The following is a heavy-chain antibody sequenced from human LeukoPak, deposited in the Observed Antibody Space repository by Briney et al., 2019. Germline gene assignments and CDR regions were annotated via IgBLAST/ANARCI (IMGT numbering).Heavy chain of an antibody. Sequence: GGSLRLSCAGSGFTFSTYWMHWVRQAPAGGLVWVSGINTDGSTTSYADSVKGRFTISRDNAKNTVYLQMSSLRAEDTAVYYCAKESGYDVDLEYWGQGALVTVSS. CDR3: AKESGYDVDLEY. CDR1: GFTFSTYW. CDR2: INTDGSTT. V-gene: IGHV3-74*01. J-gene: IGHJ4*02. D-gene: IGHD5-12*01.